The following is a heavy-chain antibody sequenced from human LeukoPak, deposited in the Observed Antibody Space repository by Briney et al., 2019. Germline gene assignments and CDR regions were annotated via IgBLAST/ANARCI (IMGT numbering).Heavy chain of an antibody. CDR2: INPNSGGT. CDR3: AREDTAMVDDY. V-gene: IGHV1-2*02. D-gene: IGHD5-18*01. J-gene: IGHJ4*02. CDR1: GGTFSSYA. Sequence: ASVKVSCKASGGTFSSYAISWVRQAPGQGLEWMGWINPNSGGTNYAQKFQGRVTMTRDTSISTAYMELSRLRSDDTAVYYCAREDTAMVDDYWGQGTLVTVSS.